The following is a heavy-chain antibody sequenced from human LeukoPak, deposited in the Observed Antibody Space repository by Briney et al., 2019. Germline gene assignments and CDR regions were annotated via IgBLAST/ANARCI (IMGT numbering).Heavy chain of an antibody. J-gene: IGHJ6*02. V-gene: IGHV3-11*01. CDR1: GFTFSDYN. Sequence: GGSLRLSCAASGFTFSDYNMNWVRQAPGKGLEWVSYITNSGSTVHYADFVKGRFTISRDNAKNSLYLQMNSLRAEDTAVYYCARSIGLTGGGVDVWGQGTTVTVSS. CDR2: ITNSGSTV. CDR3: ARSIGLTGGGVDV. D-gene: IGHD3-9*01.